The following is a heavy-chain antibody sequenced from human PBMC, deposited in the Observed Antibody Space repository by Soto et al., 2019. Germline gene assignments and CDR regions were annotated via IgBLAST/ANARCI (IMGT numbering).Heavy chain of an antibody. J-gene: IGHJ4*02. CDR3: AREPIYDYVWGSYRNPYYFDY. D-gene: IGHD3-16*02. V-gene: IGHV4-34*01. Sequence: QVQLQQWGAGLLKPSETLSLTCAVYGGSFSGYYWSWIRQPPGKGLEWIGEINHSGSTNYNPSLKSRVTISVDTSKNRFSLKLSSVTAADTAVYYCAREPIYDYVWGSYRNPYYFDYWGQGTLVTVSS. CDR2: INHSGST. CDR1: GGSFSGYY.